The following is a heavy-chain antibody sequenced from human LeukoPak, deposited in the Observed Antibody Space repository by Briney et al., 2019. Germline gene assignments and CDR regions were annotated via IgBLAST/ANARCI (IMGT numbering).Heavy chain of an antibody. Sequence: GGSLGLSCAASGFTFSSYSMNWVRQAPGKGLEWVSSISSSSSYIYYADSVKGRFTISRDNAKNSLYLQMNSLRAEDTAVYYCARDSQDSSSWYYLVYYYGMDVWGQGTTVTVSS. V-gene: IGHV3-21*01. CDR1: GFTFSSYS. CDR3: ARDSQDSSSWYYLVYYYGMDV. CDR2: ISSSSSYI. J-gene: IGHJ6*02. D-gene: IGHD6-13*01.